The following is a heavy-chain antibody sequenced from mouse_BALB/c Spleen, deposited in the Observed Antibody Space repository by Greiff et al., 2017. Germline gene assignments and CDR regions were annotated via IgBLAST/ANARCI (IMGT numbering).Heavy chain of an antibody. CDR2: IFPGTGTT. CDR1: GYTFTSYW. V-gene: IGHV1S132*01. Sequence: QVQLQQSGAELVKPGASVKLPCKTSGYTFTSYWIQWVKQRPGQGLGWIGEIFPGTGTTYYNEKFKGKATLTIDTSSSTAYMQLSSLTSEDSAVYFCARSGPYFDYWGQGTTLTVSS. D-gene: IGHD3-1*01. J-gene: IGHJ2*01. CDR3: ARSGPYFDY.